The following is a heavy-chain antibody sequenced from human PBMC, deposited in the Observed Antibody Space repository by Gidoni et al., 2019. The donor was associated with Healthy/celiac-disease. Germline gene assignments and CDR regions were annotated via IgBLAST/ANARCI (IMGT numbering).Heavy chain of an antibody. CDR1: GYRFTSYW. D-gene: IGHD2-15*01. Sequence: EVPLVQSGAEVKKPGESLKISGKGSGYRFTSYWIGWVRQMPGKGLEWMGIIYPGDSHTRYSPSFQGQVTISADKSISTAYLQWSSLKASDTAMYYCARLGGGYCSGGSCYSGYYYYYYGMDVWGQGTTVTVSS. CDR3: ARLGGGYCSGGSCYSGYYYYYYGMDV. J-gene: IGHJ6*02. V-gene: IGHV5-51*01. CDR2: IYPGDSHT.